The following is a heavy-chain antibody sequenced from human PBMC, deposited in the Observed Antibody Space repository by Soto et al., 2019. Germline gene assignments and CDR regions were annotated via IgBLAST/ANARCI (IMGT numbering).Heavy chain of an antibody. CDR1: GFTFSNHW. CDR2: IKQDGSEK. CDR3: ARDAALGTGWYGDFDY. Sequence: GGSLRLSCAASGFTFSNHWLSWVRQAPGKGLEWVANIKQDGSEKYYVDSVKGRFTISRDNAKNSLYLQMNSLRAEDTAVYYCARDAALGTGWYGDFDYWGQGDLVTVSS. J-gene: IGHJ4*02. V-gene: IGHV3-7*03. D-gene: IGHD6-19*01.